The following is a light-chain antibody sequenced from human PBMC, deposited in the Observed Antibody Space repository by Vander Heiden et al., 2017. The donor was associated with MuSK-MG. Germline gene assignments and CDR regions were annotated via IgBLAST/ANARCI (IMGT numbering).Light chain of an antibody. Sequence: QSVLTQPPSASGTPGQRVTISCSGSSSNIGSNTGNWYQQLPGTAPKLLIFSNNQRPSGVPDRFSGAKSGTSAYLVISGLQSEDEADDYCAAWDDSLNGHWVFGGGTKLTVL. CDR3: AAWDDSLNGHWV. CDR2: SNN. V-gene: IGLV1-44*01. J-gene: IGLJ3*02. CDR1: SSNIGSNT.